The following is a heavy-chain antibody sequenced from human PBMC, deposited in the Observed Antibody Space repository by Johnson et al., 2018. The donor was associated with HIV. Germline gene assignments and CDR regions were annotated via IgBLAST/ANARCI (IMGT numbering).Heavy chain of an antibody. D-gene: IGHD1-1*01. CDR2: INWNGGST. Sequence: VQLVESGGGLIQPGGSLRLSCAASGFTVSSNYMSWIRQAPGKGLEWVSGINWNGGSTGYADSVKGRFTISRDNAKNSLYLQMHSLRSEETGLYYCARCTRYNWNSEAFDIWGQGTMVTVSS. CDR1: GFTVSSNY. V-gene: IGHV3-20*04. J-gene: IGHJ3*02. CDR3: ARCTRYNWNSEAFDI.